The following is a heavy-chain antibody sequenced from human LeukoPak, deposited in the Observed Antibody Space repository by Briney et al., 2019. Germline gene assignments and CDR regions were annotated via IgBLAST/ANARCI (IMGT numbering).Heavy chain of an antibody. CDR2: ISSSSSTI. J-gene: IGHJ4*02. CDR1: GFTFSSYS. V-gene: IGHV3-48*01. Sequence: GGSLRLSCAASGFTFSSYSMNWVRQAPGKGLEWVSYISSSSSTIYYADSVKGRFTISRDNAKNSLYLQMNSLRAEDTAVYYCARDWEDIVVVPADYWGQGTLVTVSS. CDR3: ARDWEDIVVVPADY. D-gene: IGHD2-2*01.